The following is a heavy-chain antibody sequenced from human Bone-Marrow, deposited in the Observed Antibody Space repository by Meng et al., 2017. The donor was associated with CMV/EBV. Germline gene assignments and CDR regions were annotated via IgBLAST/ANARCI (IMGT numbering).Heavy chain of an antibody. CDR2: IIPIFGTA. V-gene: IGHV1-69*05. Sequence: SVKVSCKASGGTFSSYGMSWVRQAPGQGLEWMGGIIPIFGTANYAQKFQGRVTIITDESTSTAYMELSSLRSEDTAVYYCASRWGIAAAGTYFQHWGQGTLVTVSS. CDR3: ASRWGIAAAGTYFQH. D-gene: IGHD6-13*01. CDR1: GGTFSSYG. J-gene: IGHJ1*01.